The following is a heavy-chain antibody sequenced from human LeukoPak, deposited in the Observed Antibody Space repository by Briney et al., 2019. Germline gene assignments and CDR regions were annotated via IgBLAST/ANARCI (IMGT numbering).Heavy chain of an antibody. CDR1: GGSISSYY. J-gene: IGHJ4*02. D-gene: IGHD2-8*01. CDR3: TREGVY. CDR2: ISSSGST. Sequence: TSETLSLTCTVSGGSISSYYWSWIRQPAGKGLEWIGRISSSGSTNYNPSLKSRVTMSVDTSKNQFSLKLNSVTAAGTAVYYCTREGVYWGQGTLVTVSS. V-gene: IGHV4-4*07.